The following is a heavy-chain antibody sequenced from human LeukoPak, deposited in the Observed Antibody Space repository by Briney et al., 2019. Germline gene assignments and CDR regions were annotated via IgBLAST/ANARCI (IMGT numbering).Heavy chain of an antibody. D-gene: IGHD3-22*01. Sequence: SETLSLTCAVYGGSFRGYYWSWIRQSPGKGLEWIGEINDSGSTNYNPSLKSRVTTSADTFKNQLSLKVTSVTAADTAVYYCARRKSSGHYYFDYWGQGTLVTVSS. J-gene: IGHJ4*02. CDR1: GGSFRGYY. V-gene: IGHV4-34*01. CDR3: ARRKSSGHYYFDY. CDR2: INDSGST.